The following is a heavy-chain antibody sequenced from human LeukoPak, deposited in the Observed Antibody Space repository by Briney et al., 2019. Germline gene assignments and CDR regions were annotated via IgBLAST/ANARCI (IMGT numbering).Heavy chain of an antibody. J-gene: IGHJ4*02. D-gene: IGHD5-12*01. CDR2: IYTSGST. CDR3: AREIWWRFDY. V-gene: IGHV4-61*02. CDR1: GGSISSSSYY. Sequence: SQTLSLTCSVSGGSISSSSYYWSWIRQPAGKGLEWIGRIYTSGSTKYNSSLKGRVTISVDTSKNQFSLKLNSVTAEDTAVYYCAREIWWRFDYWGQGSLVTVSS.